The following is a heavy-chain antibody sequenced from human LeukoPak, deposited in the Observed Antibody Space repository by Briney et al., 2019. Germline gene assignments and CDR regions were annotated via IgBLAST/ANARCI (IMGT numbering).Heavy chain of an antibody. CDR2: ISAYNGNR. Sequence: ASVKVSCKASGHTFINYGITWVRQAPGQGLEWMGWISAYNGNRNYAQKLQGRVTMTTDTSTSTAYMELRSLRSDDTAVYYCGRDIGVPGATYSFDYWGQGSLVTVSS. D-gene: IGHD2-2*01. CDR1: GHTFINYG. V-gene: IGHV1-18*01. J-gene: IGHJ4*02. CDR3: GRDIGVPGATYSFDY.